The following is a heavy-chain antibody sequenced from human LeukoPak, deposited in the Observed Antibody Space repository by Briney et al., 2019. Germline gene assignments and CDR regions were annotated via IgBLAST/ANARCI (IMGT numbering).Heavy chain of an antibody. CDR1: GFTFSSYS. Sequence: TGGSLRLSCAASGFTFSSYSMNWVRQAPGKGLEWVSSISSSSSYIYSADSVKGRFTISRDDAKNSLYLQMNSLRAEDTAVYYCARDWSSVDYWGQGTLVTVSS. CDR2: ISSSSSYI. V-gene: IGHV3-21*01. J-gene: IGHJ4*02. D-gene: IGHD2-2*01. CDR3: ARDWSSVDY.